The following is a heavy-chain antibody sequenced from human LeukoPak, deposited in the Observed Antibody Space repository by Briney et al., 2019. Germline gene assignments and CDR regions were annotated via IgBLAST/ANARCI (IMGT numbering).Heavy chain of an antibody. CDR3: AKGKDLQWPASYYFDY. J-gene: IGHJ4*02. V-gene: IGHV3-33*06. CDR2: IWYDGSNK. D-gene: IGHD6-19*01. Sequence: GGSLRLSCAASGFTFSSYGMHWVRQAPGQGLQGVAGIWYDGSNKYYADSVKGRFTISRDNSKNTLYLQMNRLRAEDTAVYYCAKGKDLQWPASYYFDYWGQGTLVTVSS. CDR1: GFTFSSYG.